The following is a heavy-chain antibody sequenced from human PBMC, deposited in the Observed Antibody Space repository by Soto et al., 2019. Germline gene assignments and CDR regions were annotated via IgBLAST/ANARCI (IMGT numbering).Heavy chain of an antibody. Sequence: EVQLVESGGGLVKPGGSLRLSCAASGFTFSSYSMNWVRQAPGKGLEWVSSISSSSSYIYYADSVKGRFTISRDNAKNSLYLQMNSLRAEDTAVYYCARVQATAARPDGFGYWGQGTLVTVSS. CDR3: ARVQATAARPDGFGY. CDR1: GFTFSSYS. CDR2: ISSSSSYI. J-gene: IGHJ4*02. D-gene: IGHD6-6*01. V-gene: IGHV3-21*01.